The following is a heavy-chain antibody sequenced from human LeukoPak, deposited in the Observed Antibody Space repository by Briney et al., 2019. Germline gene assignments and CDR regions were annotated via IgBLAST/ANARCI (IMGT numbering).Heavy chain of an antibody. D-gene: IGHD6-13*01. CDR3: ANKSSSSCRNFDV. Sequence: GGSLRLSCAASGFTFSSYAMSWVRQAPGKGLEWVSAITASGGSTYYADSVKGRFTISRDNSKNTLHLQMNSLRADDTAIYYYANKSSSSCRNFDVWGQGTLVTVSS. V-gene: IGHV3-23*01. CDR2: ITASGGST. CDR1: GFTFSSYA. J-gene: IGHJ4*02.